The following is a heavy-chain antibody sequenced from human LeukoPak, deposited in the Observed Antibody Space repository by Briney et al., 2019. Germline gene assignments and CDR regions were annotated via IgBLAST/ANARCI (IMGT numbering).Heavy chain of an antibody. CDR2: INPSGGST. CDR3: AREEQFYDSSGYEVY. Sequence: GASVQVSCEASGYTFTSYYMHWVRQAPGQGLEWMGIINPSGGSTSYAQKFQGRVTMTRDTSTSTVYMELSGLRSEDTAVYYCAREEQFYDSSGYEVYWGQGTLVTVSS. CDR1: GYTFTSYY. J-gene: IGHJ4*02. V-gene: IGHV1-46*01. D-gene: IGHD3-22*01.